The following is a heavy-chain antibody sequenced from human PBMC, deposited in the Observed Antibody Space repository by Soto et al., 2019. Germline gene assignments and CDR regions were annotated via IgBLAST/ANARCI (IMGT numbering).Heavy chain of an antibody. CDR3: VRGILS. CDR1: GGSITSGGYY. J-gene: IGHJ1*01. Sequence: SETLSLTCTVSGGSITSGGYYWTWIRQHPGKALEWIGNVRHSGSTFYNPSLKSRVSISVDTSKNQFSLKLSSVTAADTAVYFCVRGILSWGQGTLVTVSS. CDR2: VRHSGST. V-gene: IGHV4-31*03.